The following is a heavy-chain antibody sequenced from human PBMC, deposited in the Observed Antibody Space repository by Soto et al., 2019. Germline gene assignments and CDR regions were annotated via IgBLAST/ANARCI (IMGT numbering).Heavy chain of an antibody. J-gene: IGHJ6*03. V-gene: IGHV4-59*08. D-gene: IGHD4-17*01. CDR3: ARQIYGYYTYYYQYYMDV. CDR2: IYYSGST. Sequence: SETLSLTCTVSGGSISSYYWSWIRQPPGKGLEWIGYIYYSGSTNYNPSLKSRVTISVDTSKNQFSLKLSSVTAADTAVYYCARQIYGYYTYYYQYYMDVRAKRTTVTVS. CDR1: GGSISSYY.